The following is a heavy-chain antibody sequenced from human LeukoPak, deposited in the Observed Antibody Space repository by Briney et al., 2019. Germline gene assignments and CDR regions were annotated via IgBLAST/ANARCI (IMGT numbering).Heavy chain of an antibody. CDR3: ARVDLPYYGMDV. CDR1: GGSISRYY. Sequence: PSETLSLTCTLSGGSISRYYWSWIRQPPRKGLEWVGFIYYSGGADYTPSLKSRVTISVDTSKNQFSLKLTSVTAADTAVYYCARVDLPYYGMDVWGQGTTVTVSS. CDR2: IYYSGGA. V-gene: IGHV4-59*01. J-gene: IGHJ6*02.